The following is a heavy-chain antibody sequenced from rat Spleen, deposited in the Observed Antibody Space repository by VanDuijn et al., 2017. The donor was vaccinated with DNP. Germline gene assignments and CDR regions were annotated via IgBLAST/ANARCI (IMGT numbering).Heavy chain of an antibody. D-gene: IGHD1-10*01. J-gene: IGHJ2*01. CDR2: IWRDGTT. CDR1: GFSLTDNS. CDR3: ARGMTTGIDY. Sequence: QVQLRESGPGLIQPSQSLSLTCTVSGFSLTDNSVHWVRQPPGEGLEWVGVIWRDGTTDYNSALHSRLNITRDTSKTQVLLKMNSLQTADTATYFCARGMTTGIDYWGQGVMVTVSS. V-gene: IGHV2-1*01.